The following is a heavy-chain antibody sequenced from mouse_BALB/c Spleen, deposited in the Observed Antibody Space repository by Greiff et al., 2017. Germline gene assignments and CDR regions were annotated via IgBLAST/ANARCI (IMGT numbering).Heavy chain of an antibody. V-gene: IGHV5-9-4*01. J-gene: IGHJ2*01. CDR3: ARDRTAFDY. CDR1: GFTFSSYA. CDR2: ISSGGSYT. D-gene: IGHD4-1*01. Sequence: EVKLVESGGGLVKPGGSLKLSCAASGFTFSSYAMSWVRQSPEKRLEWVAEISSGGSYTYYPDTVTGRFTISRDNAKNTLYLEMSSLRSEDTAMYYCARDRTAFDYWGQGTTLTVSS.